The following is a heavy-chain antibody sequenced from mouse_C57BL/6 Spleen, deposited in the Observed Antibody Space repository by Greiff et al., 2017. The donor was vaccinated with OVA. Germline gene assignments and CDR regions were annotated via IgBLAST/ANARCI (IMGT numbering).Heavy chain of an antibody. J-gene: IGHJ1*03. V-gene: IGHV1-22*01. Sequence: DVKLVESGPELVKPGASVKMSCKASGYTFTDYNMHWVKQSHGKSLEWIGYINPNNGGTSYNQKFKGKATLTVNKSSSTAYMELRSLTSEDSAVYYCARELYYYGSSRYFDVWGTGTTVTVSS. D-gene: IGHD1-1*01. CDR2: INPNNGGT. CDR1: GYTFTDYN. CDR3: ARELYYYGSSRYFDV.